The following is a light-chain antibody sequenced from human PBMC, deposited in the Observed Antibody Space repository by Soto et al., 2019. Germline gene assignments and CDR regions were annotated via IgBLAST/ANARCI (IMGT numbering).Light chain of an antibody. CDR2: EVT. Sequence: QSALTQPASVSGSPGQSIAICCAGSRSDLGAYKYASWYQXHPXKAPKLXXSEVTNRPSGVSNRFSGSKSGNAAALTISGLQDEDEAAYFCFSFTTDSTHVCGTGTKV. V-gene: IGLV2-14*01. J-gene: IGLJ1*01. CDR3: FSFTTDSTHV. CDR1: RSDLGAYKY.